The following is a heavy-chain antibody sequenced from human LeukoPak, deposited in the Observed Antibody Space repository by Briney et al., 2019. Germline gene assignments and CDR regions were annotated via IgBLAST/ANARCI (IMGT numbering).Heavy chain of an antibody. CDR2: INHSGST. V-gene: IGHV4-34*01. CDR1: GGSFSGYY. D-gene: IGHD5-24*01. J-gene: IGHJ4*02. CDR3: ARAEINDYNRY. Sequence: SETLSLTCAVYGGSFSGYYWSWVRQPPGKGLEWIGEINHSGSTNYNPSLKSRVTISVDTSKNQFSLKLSSVTAADAAVYYCARAEINDYNRYWGQGILVMVSS.